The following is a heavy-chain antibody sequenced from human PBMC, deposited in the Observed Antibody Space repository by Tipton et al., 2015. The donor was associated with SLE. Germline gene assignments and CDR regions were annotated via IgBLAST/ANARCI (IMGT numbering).Heavy chain of an antibody. Sequence: SLRLSCAASGFTFSSYEMNWVRQAPGKGLEWVSYISSSGSTIYYADSVKGRFTISRDNAKNSLYLQMNSLRAEDTAVYYCERGGQGGYFDYWGQGTLVTVSS. D-gene: IGHD3-16*01. CDR2: ISSSGSTI. CDR1: GFTFSSYE. J-gene: IGHJ4*02. CDR3: ERGGQGGYFDY. V-gene: IGHV3-48*03.